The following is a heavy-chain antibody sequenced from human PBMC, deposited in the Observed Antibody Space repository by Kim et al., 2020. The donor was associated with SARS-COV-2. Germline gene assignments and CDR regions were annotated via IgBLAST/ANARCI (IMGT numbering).Heavy chain of an antibody. J-gene: IGHJ6*02. CDR3: AKDILLGGSGSLWDYGMDV. Sequence: GGSLRLSCAASGFTFSDYAMHWVRQAPGKGLEWVSVISWNSGSICYADSVKGRFTISRDNAKNSLYLQMNSLRAEDTALYYCAKDILLGGSGSLWDYGMDVWGQGTMVTVSS. CDR1: GFTFSDYA. CDR2: ISWNSGSI. D-gene: IGHD3-10*01. V-gene: IGHV3-9*01.